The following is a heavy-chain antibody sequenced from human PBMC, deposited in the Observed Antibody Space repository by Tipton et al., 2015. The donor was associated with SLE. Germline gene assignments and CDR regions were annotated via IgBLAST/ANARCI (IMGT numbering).Heavy chain of an antibody. CDR1: GFTFDDYA. J-gene: IGHJ4*02. Sequence: SLRLSCAASGFTFDDYAMHWVRQAPGKGLEWVSGISWNSGSIGYADSVKGRFTISRDNAKNSLYLQMNSLRAEDTALYYCAKGRSSSSPVDYWGQGTLVTVSS. CDR2: ISWNSGSI. D-gene: IGHD6-6*01. V-gene: IGHV3-9*01. CDR3: AKGRSSSSPVDY.